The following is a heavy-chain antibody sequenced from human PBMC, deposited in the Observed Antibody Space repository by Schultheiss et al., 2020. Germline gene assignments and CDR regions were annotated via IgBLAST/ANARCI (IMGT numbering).Heavy chain of an antibody. J-gene: IGHJ4*02. V-gene: IGHV4-31*03. D-gene: IGHD2-21*02. CDR2: IYFTEST. CDR1: SGSIGTGHYF. CDR3: ARFDCSADTCYFDS. Sequence: TLSLTCTVSSGSIGTGHYFWTWIRQRPGQGLEWVGYIYFTESTYYNPSLRSRVTISLDTSNNQFSLRLTSVTAADTAVYYCARFDCSADTCYFDSWGQGTLVTVSS.